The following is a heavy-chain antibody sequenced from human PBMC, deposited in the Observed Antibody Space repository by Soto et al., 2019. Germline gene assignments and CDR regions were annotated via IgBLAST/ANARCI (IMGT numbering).Heavy chain of an antibody. V-gene: IGHV4-34*01. Sequence: SETLSLTCAVYGGSFSGYYWSWIRQPPGKGLEWIGEINHSGSTNYNPSLKSRVTISVDTSKNQFSLKLSSVTAADTAVYYCARGRGYSSSFLDYWGQGTLVTVSS. CDR2: INHSGST. CDR1: GGSFSGYY. D-gene: IGHD6-13*01. CDR3: ARGRGYSSSFLDY. J-gene: IGHJ4*02.